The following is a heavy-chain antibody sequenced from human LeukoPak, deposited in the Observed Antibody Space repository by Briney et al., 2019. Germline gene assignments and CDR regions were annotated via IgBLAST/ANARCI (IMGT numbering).Heavy chain of an antibody. CDR1: GFTFSSYS. V-gene: IGHV3-21*01. Sequence: GGSLRLSCAASGFTFSSYSMNWVRQAPGKGLEWGSSISSSSSYIYYADSVKGRFTISRDNAKNSLYLQMNSLRAEDTAVYYCARDMSTRYYDFWSGNKNYFDYWGQGTLVTVSS. D-gene: IGHD3-3*01. J-gene: IGHJ4*02. CDR3: ARDMSTRYYDFWSGNKNYFDY. CDR2: ISSSSSYI.